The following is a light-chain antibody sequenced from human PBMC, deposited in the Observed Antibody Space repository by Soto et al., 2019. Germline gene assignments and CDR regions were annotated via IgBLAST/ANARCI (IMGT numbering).Light chain of an antibody. V-gene: IGKV1-5*03. CDR3: QQYNSPIT. CDR2: KAS. CDR1: QSISSW. J-gene: IGKJ5*01. Sequence: DIQMTQSPSTLSASVGDRVTITCRASQSISSWLAWYQQKPGKAPKLLIYKASSLESGVPSRFSGSGSGTEFTLTISSLQPDDFATYYCQQYNSPITFGQGTRLE.